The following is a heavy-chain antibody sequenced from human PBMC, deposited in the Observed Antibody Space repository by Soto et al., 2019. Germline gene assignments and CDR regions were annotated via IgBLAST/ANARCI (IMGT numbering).Heavy chain of an antibody. J-gene: IGHJ4*02. CDR2: IYPGDSDT. Sequence: GESLKISCNGYGYTFSHNWIAWVRQMPGKGLEWMGAIYPGDSDTRYSPSFRGQVIISADKSISTAYLQWSSLTASDTGVYYCARSWGGDGYSHWGQGTLVTVSS. CDR3: ARSWGGDGYSH. D-gene: IGHD2-15*01. V-gene: IGHV5-51*01. CDR1: GYTFSHNW.